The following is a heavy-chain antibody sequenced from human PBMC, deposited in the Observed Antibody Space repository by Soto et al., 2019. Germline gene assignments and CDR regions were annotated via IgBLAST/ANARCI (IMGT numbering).Heavy chain of an antibody. D-gene: IGHD2-15*01. CDR2: IYHSGST. CDR3: ARAGYCSGGSCYDGGYYYGMDV. CDR1: GGSVSSGSYY. J-gene: IGHJ6*02. V-gene: IGHV4-61*01. Sequence: PSETLSLTCTVSGGSVSSGSYYWSWIRQPPGKGLEWIGYIYHSGSTYYNPSLKSRVTISVDRSKNQFSLKLSSVTAADTAVYYCARAGYCSGGSCYDGGYYYGMDVWGQGTTVTVSS.